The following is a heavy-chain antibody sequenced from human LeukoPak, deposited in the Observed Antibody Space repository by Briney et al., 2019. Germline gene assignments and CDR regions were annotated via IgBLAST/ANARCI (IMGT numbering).Heavy chain of an antibody. CDR3: AKGNYPSGTYVAFDY. Sequence: SETLSLTCTVSGGSISSYYWSWIRQPPGKGLEWIGYIYYSGSTNYNPSLKSRVTISVDTSKNQFSLKLSSVTAADTAVYYCAKGNYPSGTYVAFDYWGQGTLVTVSS. V-gene: IGHV4-59*08. J-gene: IGHJ4*02. CDR2: IYYSGST. CDR1: GGSISSYY. D-gene: IGHD3-10*01.